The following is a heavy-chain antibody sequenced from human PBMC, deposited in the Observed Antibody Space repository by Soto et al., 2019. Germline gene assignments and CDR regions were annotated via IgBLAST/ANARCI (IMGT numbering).Heavy chain of an antibody. V-gene: IGHV1-69*13. Sequence: SVKVSCKASGGTFSSYAISWVRQAPGQGLEWMGGIIPIFGTANYAQKFQGRVTITADESTSTAYMELSSLRSEDTAVYYCARGGDYYGSGSSGAYYYCMDVWGQGTTVTVPS. CDR2: IIPIFGTA. CDR3: ARGGDYYGSGSSGAYYYCMDV. CDR1: GGTFSSYA. J-gene: IGHJ6*02. D-gene: IGHD3-10*01.